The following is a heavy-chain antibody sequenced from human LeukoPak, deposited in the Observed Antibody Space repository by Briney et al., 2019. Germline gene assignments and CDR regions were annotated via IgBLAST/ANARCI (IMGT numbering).Heavy chain of an antibody. Sequence: ASVKVSCKASGYTFNFYGISWVRQAPGQGLEWMGWISAYNGSTNYAQKVQGRVTMTTDTSTTTAYMELRSLRSDDTAVYFCARDDYGSGSFSPFLYWGQGTLVTVSS. CDR2: ISAYNGST. V-gene: IGHV1-18*01. D-gene: IGHD3-10*01. CDR1: GYTFNFYG. CDR3: ARDDYGSGSFSPFLY. J-gene: IGHJ1*01.